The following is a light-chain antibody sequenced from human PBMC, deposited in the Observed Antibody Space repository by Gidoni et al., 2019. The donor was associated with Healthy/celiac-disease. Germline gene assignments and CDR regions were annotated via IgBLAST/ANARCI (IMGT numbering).Light chain of an antibody. CDR1: QSVSSSY. CDR3: QQYGSSRT. Sequence: TVLTQSPGTLSLSPGERATLSCRASQSVSSSYLAWYQQKPGQAPRLLIYGASSRATGIPDRFSGSGSGTDFTLTISRLEPEDFAGYYCQQYGSSRTFGQXTKVEIK. CDR2: GAS. J-gene: IGKJ1*01. V-gene: IGKV3-20*01.